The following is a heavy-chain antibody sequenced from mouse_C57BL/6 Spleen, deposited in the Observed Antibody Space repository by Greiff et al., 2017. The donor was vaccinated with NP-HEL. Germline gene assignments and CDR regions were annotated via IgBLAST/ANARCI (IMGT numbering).Heavy chain of an antibody. V-gene: IGHV5-9-1*02. CDR2: ISSGGDYI. Sequence: EVMLVESGEGLVKPGGSLKLSCAASGFTFSSYAMSWVRQTPEKRLEWVASISSGGDYIYYADTVTGRFTISRDNARNTLYLQMSSLKSEDTAMYYCTREETYYYAMDYWGQGTSVTVSS. CDR3: TREETYYYAMDY. CDR1: GFTFSSYA. J-gene: IGHJ4*01.